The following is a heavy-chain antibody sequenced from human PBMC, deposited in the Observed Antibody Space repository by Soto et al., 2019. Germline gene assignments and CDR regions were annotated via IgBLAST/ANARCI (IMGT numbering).Heavy chain of an antibody. D-gene: IGHD2-8*02. CDR3: AREAPYCTSAACPKFYDMDV. CDR1: GGTFGSYA. CDR2: IIPILNSP. J-gene: IGHJ6*02. Sequence: QVQLVQSGAEVKKPGSSVKVSCKASGGTFGSYAITWVRRAPGQGREWLGGIIPILNSPAYAQKFKARVVITADEITNTAYMELNSLRFDDTAVYYCAREAPYCTSAACPKFYDMDVWGQGTTVTVAS. V-gene: IGHV1-69*01.